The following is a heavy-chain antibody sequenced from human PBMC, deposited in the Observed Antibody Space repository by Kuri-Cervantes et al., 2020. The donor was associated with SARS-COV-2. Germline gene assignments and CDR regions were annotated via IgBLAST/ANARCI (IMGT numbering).Heavy chain of an antibody. D-gene: IGHD4-23*01. J-gene: IGHJ4*02. CDR2: IIPIFGTA. Sequence: SVKVSCKTSGDTFSSYAVSWVRQAPGQGPEWMGGIIPIFGTANYAQKFQGRVTITADESTGTAYMELSSLRSEDTALYYCARTGSYGGNPYYFDYWGQGTLVTVSS. CDR1: GDTFSSYA. CDR3: ARTGSYGGNPYYFDY. V-gene: IGHV1-69*13.